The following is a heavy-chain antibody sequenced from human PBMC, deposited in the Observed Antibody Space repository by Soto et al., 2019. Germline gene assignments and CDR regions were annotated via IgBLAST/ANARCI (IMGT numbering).Heavy chain of an antibody. CDR3: ARHGFYGDYSSNYFDP. CDR1: RYSFTNYW. J-gene: IGHJ5*02. CDR2: IYPSDSTT. D-gene: IGHD4-17*01. Sequence: PGESLKISCKGSRYSFTNYWIAWVRPMPGKGLEYMGIIYPSDSTTRYSPSFQGQVTISADKSISTAYLQWNSLKASDTAMYYCARHGFYGDYSSNYFDPWGQGTLVTVSS. V-gene: IGHV5-51*01.